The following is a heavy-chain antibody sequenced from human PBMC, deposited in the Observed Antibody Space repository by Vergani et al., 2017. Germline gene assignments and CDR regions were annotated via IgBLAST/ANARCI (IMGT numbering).Heavy chain of an antibody. V-gene: IGHV1-2*02. J-gene: IGHJ4*02. CDR2: INPNSGGT. Sequence: QVQLVQSGAEVKKPGASVKVSCKASGYTFTGYYMHWVRQAPGQGLERMGWINPNSGGTNYAQKFQGRVTMTRDTSISTAYMELSRLRSDDTAVYYCARDMLYYDYVWGSYRPPDYYFDYWGQGTLVTVSS. CDR3: ARDMLYYDYVWGSYRPPDYYFDY. CDR1: GYTFTGYY. D-gene: IGHD3-16*02.